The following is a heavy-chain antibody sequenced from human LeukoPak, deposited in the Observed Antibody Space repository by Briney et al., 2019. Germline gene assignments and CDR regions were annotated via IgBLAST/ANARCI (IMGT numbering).Heavy chain of an antibody. CDR3: ARALPGPDAFDI. CDR2: ISSSSSYI. CDR1: GFTFSSYS. Sequence: PGGSLRLSCAASGFTFSSYSMNWVRQAPGKGLEWVSSISSSSSYIYYADSVKGRFTISRDNAKNSLYLQMNSLRAEDTAVYYCARALPGPDAFDIWGQGTMVTVSS. D-gene: IGHD7-27*01. V-gene: IGHV3-21*01. J-gene: IGHJ3*02.